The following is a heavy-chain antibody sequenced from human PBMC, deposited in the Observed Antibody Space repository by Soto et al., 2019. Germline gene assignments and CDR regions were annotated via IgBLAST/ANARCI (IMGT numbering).Heavy chain of an antibody. Sequence: SETLSLTCAVSGVSISSGGYSWIWIRQPPGKGLEWIGYIHHSGSTYYNPSLKSRVTISVDRSKNQFSLKLSSVTAADTAVYYCVRVRGCCSSTSCYTEWFEPWGQGTLVNVSS. CDR2: IHHSGST. CDR3: VRVRGCCSSTSCYTEWFEP. D-gene: IGHD2-2*02. J-gene: IGHJ5*02. V-gene: IGHV4-30-2*01. CDR1: GVSISSGGYS.